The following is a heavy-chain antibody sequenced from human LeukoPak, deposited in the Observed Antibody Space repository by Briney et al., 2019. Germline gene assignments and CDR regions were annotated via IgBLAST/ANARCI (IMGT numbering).Heavy chain of an antibody. V-gene: IGHV4-59*01. J-gene: IGHJ4*02. D-gene: IGHD6-19*01. CDR3: ARVVPSSGWYWGFFDY. CDR2: IYNTGRT. Sequence: SETLSLTCSVSGGSITNYYWSWIRQSPGKGLEWIGFIYNTGRTNYNPSLKSRVTISVDTSKHQFSLKLSSVTAADTAVYYCARVVPSSGWYWGFFDYWGQGTLVTVSS. CDR1: GGSITNYY.